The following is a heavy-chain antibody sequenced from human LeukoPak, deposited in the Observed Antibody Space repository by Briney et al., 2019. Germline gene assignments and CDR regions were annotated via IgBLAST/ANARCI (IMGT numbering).Heavy chain of an antibody. CDR1: GFSFSSYW. J-gene: IGHJ4*02. V-gene: IGHV3-74*01. D-gene: IGHD4-23*01. CDR3: ARDYYCGRGLLDH. Sequence: PGGSLRLSCAASGFSFSSYWMHWVRRVSGKGLSWVSRINGDGSTTTYADSVKGRFTISRDNAKNTLYLQMNSLRAEDTDVYYCARDYYCGRGLLDHWGQGTLVTVSS. CDR2: INGDGSTT.